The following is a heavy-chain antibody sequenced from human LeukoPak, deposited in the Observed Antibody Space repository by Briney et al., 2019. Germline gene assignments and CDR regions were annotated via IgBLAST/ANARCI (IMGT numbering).Heavy chain of an antibody. Sequence: PGGSLRLSCAASGFTLSSYDMSWVRQAPGKGLEWVSSITTSGGSTFYADSVMGRLTISRDNSRNTLYLQMNSLSAEDTAIYYCAKRGNPTVGHHYLDVWGKGTTVSVSS. CDR2: ITTSGGST. CDR1: GFTLSSYD. CDR3: AKRGNPTVGHHYLDV. J-gene: IGHJ6*03. V-gene: IGHV3-23*01. D-gene: IGHD1-1*01.